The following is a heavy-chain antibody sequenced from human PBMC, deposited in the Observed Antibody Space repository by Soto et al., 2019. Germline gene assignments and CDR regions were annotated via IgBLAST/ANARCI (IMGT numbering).Heavy chain of an antibody. CDR1: GFTFSSYG. CDR3: ASQDELPDAFDI. Sequence: GGSLRLSCAASGFTFSSYGMHWVRQAPGKKLEWVAVISYVGSNIYYADSVKGRFTISRDNSKITLYLQMNSLRAEDTAVYYCASQDELPDAFDIWGQGTMVTVSS. V-gene: IGHV3-30*03. CDR2: ISYVGSNI. D-gene: IGHD3-10*01. J-gene: IGHJ3*02.